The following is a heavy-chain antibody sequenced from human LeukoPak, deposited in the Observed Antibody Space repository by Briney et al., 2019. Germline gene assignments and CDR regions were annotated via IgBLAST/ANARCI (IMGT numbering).Heavy chain of an antibody. V-gene: IGHV3-7*01. J-gene: IGHJ4*02. CDR3: SRSLNY. CDR1: GFTFSTSW. Sequence: GGXXRLSCAASGFTFSTSWMDWVRQAPGKGLEWVANIKEDGSVTHYVDSAKGGFTISRDNARSSLYLQMDSLRVEDTAIYYCSRSLNYWGPGILVTVSS. CDR2: IKEDGSVT.